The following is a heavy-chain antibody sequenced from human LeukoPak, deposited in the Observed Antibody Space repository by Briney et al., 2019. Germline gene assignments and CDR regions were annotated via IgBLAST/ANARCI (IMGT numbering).Heavy chain of an antibody. CDR1: GDSVSSNSAA. Sequence: QTLSLTSAISGDSVSSNSAAWKWIRQSPSRGLEWLGRTYYRSKWYNDYAVSVKSRITNNPDTSKTQFSLQLNSVTPEDTAVNYCARGSYISIWSWGQETLATVSS. CDR3: ARGSYISIWS. CDR2: TYYRSKWYN. D-gene: IGHD6-13*01. V-gene: IGHV6-1*01. J-gene: IGHJ4*02.